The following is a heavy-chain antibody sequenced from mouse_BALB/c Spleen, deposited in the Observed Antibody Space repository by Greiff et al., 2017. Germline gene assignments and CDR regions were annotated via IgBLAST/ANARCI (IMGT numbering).Heavy chain of an antibody. CDR2: ISSGGST. CDR3: ARDYDGGAWFAY. Sequence: EVLLVESGGGLVKPGGSLKLSCAASGFTFSSYAMSWVRQTPERRLEWVASISSGGSTYYPDSVKGRFTISRDNARNILYLQMSSLRSEDTAMYYCARDYDGGAWFAYWGQGTLVTVSA. V-gene: IGHV5-6-5*01. D-gene: IGHD2-4*01. J-gene: IGHJ3*01. CDR1: GFTFSSYA.